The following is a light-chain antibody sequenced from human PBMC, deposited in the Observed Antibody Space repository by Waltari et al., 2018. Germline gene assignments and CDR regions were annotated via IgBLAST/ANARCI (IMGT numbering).Light chain of an antibody. Sequence: QSVLTQPPSVSGAPGQRVIISCTGSSSNIGAGYDVHWYQQLRGPAPKLLIYDNSNRPSGVPVRFSASKSGTSASLAITGLQAEDEADYYCQSYDPSLIAWVFGGGTELTVL. V-gene: IGLV1-40*01. CDR2: DNS. J-gene: IGLJ3*02. CDR3: QSYDPSLIAWV. CDR1: SSNIGAGYD.